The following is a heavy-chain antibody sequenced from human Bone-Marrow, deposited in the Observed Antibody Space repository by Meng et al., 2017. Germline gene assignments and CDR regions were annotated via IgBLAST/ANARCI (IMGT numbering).Heavy chain of an antibody. V-gene: IGHV4-34*01. CDR2: INHSGGT. D-gene: IGHD5-18*01. Sequence: QVQLQQWGAGPSKPSDTLSLTCAVYGGTFSDYYWSWIRQPPGKGLEWIGEINHSGGTKYTPSLESRVTISIDTSKNQFSLKLSSVTAADTAIYYCARQGDTAMATFDYWGQGTLVTVSS. CDR1: GGTFSDYY. J-gene: IGHJ4*02. CDR3: ARQGDTAMATFDY.